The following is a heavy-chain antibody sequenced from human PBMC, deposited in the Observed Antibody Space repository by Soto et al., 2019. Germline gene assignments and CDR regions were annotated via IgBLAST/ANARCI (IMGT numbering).Heavy chain of an antibody. J-gene: IGHJ3*02. D-gene: IGHD3-22*01. V-gene: IGHV2-5*01. CDR3: AYNPRYYSDSRGQKAGAFDM. CDR1: GFSLSTGGMG. Sequence: QITLKESGPTLVRPTQTLTLTCTFSGFSLSTGGMGVGWIRQPPGKALEWLASIYWNDDKRYSPSLKSRLTITKDTSKNQVFLTMTDMDPVDTATYYCAYNPRYYSDSRGQKAGAFDMWGQGTLVTVSS. CDR2: IYWNDDK.